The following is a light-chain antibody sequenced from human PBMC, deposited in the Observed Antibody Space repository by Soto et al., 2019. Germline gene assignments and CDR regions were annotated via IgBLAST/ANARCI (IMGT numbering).Light chain of an antibody. CDR2: DAS. CDR3: QQYHGSSGT. J-gene: IGKJ1*01. CDR1: QSISTY. Sequence: DIQMTQSPSSLSASVGDRVTITCRASQSISTYLNWYQHKPGKAPKLLIYDASSVQSGVPSRFSGGGSGTEFTLTISSLQPDDCATYYCQQYHGSSGTFGQGTKVDIK. V-gene: IGKV1-5*01.